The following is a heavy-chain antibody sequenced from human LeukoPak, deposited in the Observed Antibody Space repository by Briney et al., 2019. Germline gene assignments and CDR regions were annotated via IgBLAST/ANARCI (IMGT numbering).Heavy chain of an antibody. CDR2: ISSSSSYI. Sequence: PGGSLRLSCAASGFIFSRNSMNWVRQAPGKGLEWVSSISSSSSYIYYADSVKGRFTISRDNAKKSLYLQMNSLRAEDTAVYYCASETKRGYSYGSPTDAFDIWGQGTMVTVSS. D-gene: IGHD5-18*01. J-gene: IGHJ3*02. CDR1: GFIFSRNS. V-gene: IGHV3-21*01. CDR3: ASETKRGYSYGSPTDAFDI.